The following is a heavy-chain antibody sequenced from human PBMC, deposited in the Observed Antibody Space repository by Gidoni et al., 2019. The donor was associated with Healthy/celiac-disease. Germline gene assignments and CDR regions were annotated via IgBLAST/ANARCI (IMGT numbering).Heavy chain of an antibody. V-gene: IGHV3-33*01. CDR2: IWYDGSNK. CDR1: GFTFSSYG. D-gene: IGHD3-10*01. J-gene: IGHJ4*02. Sequence: QVQLMKSGGGVVQPGRSLRLPCAASGFTFSSYGMHWVRQAPGKGLEWVAVIWYDGSNKYYADSVKGRFTISIDNSKNTLDLQMNSLRAEDTAVYYCARDSGVYYFDYWGQGTLVTVSS. CDR3: ARDSGVYYFDY.